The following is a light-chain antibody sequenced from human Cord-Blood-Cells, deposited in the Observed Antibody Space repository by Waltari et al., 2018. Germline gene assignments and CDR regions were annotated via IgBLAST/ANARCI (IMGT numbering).Light chain of an antibody. CDR1: SSDVGSYNR. J-gene: IGLJ2*01. CDR3: SSYTSSSTFDVV. CDR2: EVS. Sequence: QSALTQPPSVSGSPGQSVTISCTGTSSDVGSYNRVSWYQQPPGTAPKLMIYEVSNRASGVPDRFSGSKSGNTASLTISGLQAEDEADYYCSSYTSSSTFDVVFGGGTKLTVL. V-gene: IGLV2-18*02.